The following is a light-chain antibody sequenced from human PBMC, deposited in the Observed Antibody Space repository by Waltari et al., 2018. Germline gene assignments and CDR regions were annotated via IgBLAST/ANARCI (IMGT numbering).Light chain of an antibody. Sequence: IVLTQSPGTLSLSPGERATLSCRASQSIFRTLAWYQQKPGQAPRLLIYGASSRSTGIPDRFSGSGSWTDCSLTISGLDPEDFAVYYCQHYVRLPVTFGQGTKVEMK. CDR2: GAS. CDR1: QSIFRT. V-gene: IGKV3-20*01. J-gene: IGKJ1*01. CDR3: QHYVRLPVT.